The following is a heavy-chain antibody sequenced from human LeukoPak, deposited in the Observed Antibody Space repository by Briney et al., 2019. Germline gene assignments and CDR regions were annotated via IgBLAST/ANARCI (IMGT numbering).Heavy chain of an antibody. CDR1: GGSISISM. V-gene: IGHV4-4*07. J-gene: IGHJ4*02. CDR3: AISSSPEEQFDY. CDR2: LFTSGSP. Sequence: PSETLSLTCTVPGGSISISMWRWIGPPAGRGLEGLGRLFTSGSPNYNPSLKSRVTMSVDTSKTQFSLKLSSVTAADTAVYYCAISSSPEEQFDYWGQGTLVSVSS. D-gene: IGHD6-6*01.